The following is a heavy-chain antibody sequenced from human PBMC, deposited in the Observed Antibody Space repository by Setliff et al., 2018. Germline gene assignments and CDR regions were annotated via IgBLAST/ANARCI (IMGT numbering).Heavy chain of an antibody. D-gene: IGHD3-10*01. CDR2: IYYTGKT. Sequence: NPSETLSLTCTVSGDSLSGDNYFWSWIRHLPGKGLQWLGHIYYTGKTYYNPSLKSRLEMSVDTSKREFALRLSSVAAADTAVYYCARTSTYVLGSGSYWDRWFDPWSQGTLVTAPQ. J-gene: IGHJ5*02. CDR3: ARTSTYVLGSGSYWDRWFDP. CDR1: GDSLSGDNYF. V-gene: IGHV4-30-4*02.